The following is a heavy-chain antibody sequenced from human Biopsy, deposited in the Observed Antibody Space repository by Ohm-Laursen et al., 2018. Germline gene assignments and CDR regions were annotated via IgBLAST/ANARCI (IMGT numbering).Heavy chain of an antibody. CDR1: GFTFSSHA. D-gene: IGHD3-3*01. CDR3: ARDLYDFCGGCPFDP. Sequence: SLRLSCTASGFTFSSHAMSWVRQAPGKGPECVSVINGSGGSTYYADPVKGRFTISRDNSRNTLYLQMNSLRADDTAMYYCARDLYDFCGGCPFDPWGQGILVTVSS. CDR2: INGSGGST. J-gene: IGHJ5*02. V-gene: IGHV3-23*01.